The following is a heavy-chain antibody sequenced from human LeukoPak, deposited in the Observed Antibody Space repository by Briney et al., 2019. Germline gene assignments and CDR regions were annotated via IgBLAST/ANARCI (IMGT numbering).Heavy chain of an antibody. J-gene: IGHJ3*02. Sequence: GGSLRLSCAASGFTFSSYGMHWVRQAPGKGLEWVAVISYDGSNKYYADSVKGRFTISRDNSKNTLYLQMNSLRAEDTAVYYCARDLVPGSGGPIDAFDIWGQGTMVTVSS. CDR1: GFTFSSYG. V-gene: IGHV3-30*03. D-gene: IGHD6-19*01. CDR3: ARDLVPGSGGPIDAFDI. CDR2: ISYDGSNK.